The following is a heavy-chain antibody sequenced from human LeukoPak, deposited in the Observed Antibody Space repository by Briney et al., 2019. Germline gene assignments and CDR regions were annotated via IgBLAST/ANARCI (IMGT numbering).Heavy chain of an antibody. V-gene: IGHV1-69*05. CDR2: IIPIFGTA. J-gene: IGHJ4*02. CDR3: ASTYYKLYYFDY. Sequence: SVKVSCKASGGTFSSYAISWLRQAPGQGLEWMGRIIPIFGTANYAQKFQGRVTTTTDESTSTAYMELSSLRSEDTAVYYCASTYYKLYYFDYWGQGTLVTVSS. D-gene: IGHD3-10*01. CDR1: GGTFSSYA.